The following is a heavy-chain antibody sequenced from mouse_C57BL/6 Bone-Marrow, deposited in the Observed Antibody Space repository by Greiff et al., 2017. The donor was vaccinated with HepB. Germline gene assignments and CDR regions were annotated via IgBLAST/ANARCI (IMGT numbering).Heavy chain of an antibody. CDR3: ARLGYYGWFAY. V-gene: IGHV4-1*01. Sequence: EVKLMESGGGLVQPGGSLKLSCAASGIDFSRYWMSWVRRAPGKGLEWIGEINPDSRTINYAPSLKDKFIISRDNAKKTLYLQMSKVRSEDTALYYCARLGYYGWFAYWGQWTLVTVSA. CDR1: GIDFSRYW. J-gene: IGHJ3*01. D-gene: IGHD1-1*02. CDR2: INPDSRTI.